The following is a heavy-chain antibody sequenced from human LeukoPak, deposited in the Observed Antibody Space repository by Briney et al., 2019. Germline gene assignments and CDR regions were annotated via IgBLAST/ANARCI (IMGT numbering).Heavy chain of an antibody. Sequence: PSETLSLTCAVSGGSISNYYWSWIRQSPEKGLEWIAFMSDSGRLDYNPSLKSRVTMAGDTSKNHFTLKLTSMTAADTAVYYCARHGRRDGRRSSWSARGQGTLVSVSS. J-gene: IGHJ4*02. CDR3: ARHGRRDGRRSSWSA. D-gene: IGHD6-6*01. V-gene: IGHV4-59*08. CDR1: GGSISNYY. CDR2: MSDSGRL.